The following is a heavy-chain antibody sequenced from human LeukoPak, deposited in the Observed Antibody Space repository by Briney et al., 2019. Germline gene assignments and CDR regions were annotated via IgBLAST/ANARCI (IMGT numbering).Heavy chain of an antibody. Sequence: ASVKVSCKASGYTFTGYYMHWVRQPPGQGLEWMGRINPNSGGTNYAQKFQGRVTMTRDTSISTAYMELSRLRSDDTAVYYCARNSYYGSGSYYTAIDYWGQGTLVTVSS. CDR1: GYTFTGYY. CDR2: INPNSGGT. CDR3: ARNSYYGSGSYYTAIDY. D-gene: IGHD3-10*01. J-gene: IGHJ4*02. V-gene: IGHV1-2*06.